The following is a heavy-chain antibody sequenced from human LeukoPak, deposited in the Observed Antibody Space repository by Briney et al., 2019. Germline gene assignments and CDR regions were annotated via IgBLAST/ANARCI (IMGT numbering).Heavy chain of an antibody. Sequence: GGSLRLSCAASGFTFSSYAMHWVRQAPGKGLEWVAVISYDGSNKYYADSVKGRFTISRDNSKNTLYLQMNSLRAEDTAVYYCARIRDYDFWSGGDYFDYWGQGTLVIVSS. CDR1: GFTFSSYA. CDR2: ISYDGSNK. J-gene: IGHJ4*02. D-gene: IGHD3-3*01. CDR3: ARIRDYDFWSGGDYFDY. V-gene: IGHV3-30-3*01.